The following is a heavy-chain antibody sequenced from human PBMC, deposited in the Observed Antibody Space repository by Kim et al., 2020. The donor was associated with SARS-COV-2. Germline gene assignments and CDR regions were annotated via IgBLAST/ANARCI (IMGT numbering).Heavy chain of an antibody. CDR1: GGSISSISYY. CDR3: ASQQWLATQIDY. Sequence: SETLSLTCTVSGGSISSISYYWGWIRQPPGKGLEWIGSIYYSGDTYYNPSLKSRLTISVDTSKNHFSLQLTSVTATDTAMYYCASQQWLATQIDYCGQGTLVTVSS. J-gene: IGHJ4*02. D-gene: IGHD6-19*01. CDR2: IYYSGDT. V-gene: IGHV4-39*02.